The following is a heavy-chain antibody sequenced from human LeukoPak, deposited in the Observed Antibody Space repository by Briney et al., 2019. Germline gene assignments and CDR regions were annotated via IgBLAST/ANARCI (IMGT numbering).Heavy chain of an antibody. CDR3: ASSYTYYFHTTGYYYDY. CDR2: ITGSGGST. D-gene: IGHD3-22*01. J-gene: IGHJ4*02. V-gene: IGHV3-23*01. Sequence: GGSLRLSCAASGFTFTSYAMNWVRQAPGKGLEWVSTITGSGGSTYYADSVKGRFTISRDNSKNTLYLQMNSLRAEDTAVFYCASSYTYYFHTTGYYYDYWGQGTLVTVSS. CDR1: GFTFTSYA.